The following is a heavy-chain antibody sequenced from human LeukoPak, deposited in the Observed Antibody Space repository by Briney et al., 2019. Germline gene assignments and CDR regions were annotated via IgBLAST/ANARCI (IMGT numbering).Heavy chain of an antibody. CDR1: GLTISNNF. J-gene: IGHJ1*01. Sequence: GGSLRLSCAASGLTISNNFMGWVRQAPGKGLEWVSLIYSGGSTYSADSVKGRFTISRDNSKNTLHLQMNSLRVEDTAVYYYARDTDYYGSGRHGYFDHWGQGTLVTVSS. V-gene: IGHV3-66*01. CDR3: ARDTDYYGSGRHGYFDH. D-gene: IGHD3-10*01. CDR2: IYSGGST.